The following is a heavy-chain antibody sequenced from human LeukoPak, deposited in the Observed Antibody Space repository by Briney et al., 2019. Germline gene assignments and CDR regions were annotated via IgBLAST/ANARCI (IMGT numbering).Heavy chain of an antibody. CDR1: GGTISSYA. J-gene: IGHJ4*02. CDR2: IIPILGIA. Sequence: ASVKVSCKASGGTISSYAISWVRQAPGQGLEWMGRIIPILGIANYAQKFQGRVTITADKSASTAYMELSSLRSEDTAVYYCARGKTAMAPNDYWGQGTLVTVSS. CDR3: ARGKTAMAPNDY. V-gene: IGHV1-69*04. D-gene: IGHD5-18*01.